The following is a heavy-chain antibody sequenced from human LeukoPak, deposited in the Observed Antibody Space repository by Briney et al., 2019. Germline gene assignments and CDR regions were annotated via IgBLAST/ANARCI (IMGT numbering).Heavy chain of an antibody. D-gene: IGHD3-10*01. J-gene: IGHJ4*02. CDR1: GGSISSSSYY. V-gene: IGHV4-39*01. CDR2: IYYSGST. Sequence: SETLSLTCTVSGGSISSSSYYWGWIRQPPGKGLEWIGSIYYSGSTYYNPSLKSRVTISVGTSKNQFSLKLSSVTAADTAVYYCASQIRITMVRGVISPIDYWGQGTLVTVSS. CDR3: ASQIRITMVRGVISPIDY.